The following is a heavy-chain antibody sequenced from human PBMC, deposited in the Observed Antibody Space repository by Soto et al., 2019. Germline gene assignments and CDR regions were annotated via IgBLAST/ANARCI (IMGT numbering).Heavy chain of an antibody. CDR2: ISYDGSNK. Sequence: QVQLVESGGGVVQPGRSLRLSCAASGFTFSSYGMHWVRQAPGKGLEWVAVISYDGSNKYYADSVKGRFTISRDNSKNSVYLQMKSVRAEDTAVFYCAKDSLLFLEWLFHYMDVWGQGTTVTVSS. D-gene: IGHD3-3*01. V-gene: IGHV3-30*18. J-gene: IGHJ6*03. CDR3: AKDSLLFLEWLFHYMDV. CDR1: GFTFSSYG.